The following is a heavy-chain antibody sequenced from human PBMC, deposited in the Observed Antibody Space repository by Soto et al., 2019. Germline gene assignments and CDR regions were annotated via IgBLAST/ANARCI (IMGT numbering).Heavy chain of an antibody. Sequence: QVQLVQSGAEVKKPGSSVKVSCKASGGTFSSYTISWVRQAPGQGLEWMGRIIPILGIANYAQKFQVRVTITADKSTSTAYMELSSLRSEDTAVYYCARAATVTTGVYYYYYMDVWGKGTTVTVSS. CDR1: GGTFSSYT. V-gene: IGHV1-69*02. CDR2: IIPILGIA. CDR3: ARAATVTTGVYYYYYMDV. D-gene: IGHD4-4*01. J-gene: IGHJ6*03.